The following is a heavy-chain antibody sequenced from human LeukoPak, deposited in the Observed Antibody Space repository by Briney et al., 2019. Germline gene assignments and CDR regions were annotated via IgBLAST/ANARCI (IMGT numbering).Heavy chain of an antibody. CDR2: IYYSGST. Sequence: SETLSLTCTVSGGSISSYYWSWIRQLPGKGLEWIGYIYYSGSTNYNPSLKSRVTISVDTSKNQFSLKLSSVTAADTAVYYCAREGSSGYYSDYWGQGTLVTVSS. J-gene: IGHJ4*02. V-gene: IGHV4-59*01. CDR1: GGSISSYY. CDR3: AREGSSGYYSDY. D-gene: IGHD3-22*01.